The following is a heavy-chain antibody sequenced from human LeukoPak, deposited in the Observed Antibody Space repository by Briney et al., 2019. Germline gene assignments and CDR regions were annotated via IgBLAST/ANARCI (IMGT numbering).Heavy chain of an antibody. Sequence: GGSLRLSCAASGFTFSSYAMSWVRQAPGKGLEWVSAISGSGGSTYYADSVKGRFTISRDNSKNTLYLQMNSLRVEDTAVYYCAATRYCTTTNCYGFEIWGQGTMVTVFS. CDR1: GFTFSSYA. CDR3: AATRYCTTTNCYGFEI. V-gene: IGHV3-23*01. D-gene: IGHD2-2*01. J-gene: IGHJ3*02. CDR2: ISGSGGST.